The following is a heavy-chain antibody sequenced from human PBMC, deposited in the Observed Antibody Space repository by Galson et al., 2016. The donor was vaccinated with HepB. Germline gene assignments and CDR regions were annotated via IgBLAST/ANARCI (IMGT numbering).Heavy chain of an antibody. Sequence: SLRLSCAASGFTFSSYWMSWVRQAPGKGLEWVANIKQDGSETYYVDSVKGRFTISRDNAKNSLYLQMNSLRAEDTAVFYCARDSDSRGYYGVYYYYGMDVWGQGTTVTVSS. CDR1: GFTFSSYW. CDR2: IKQDGSET. CDR3: ARDSDSRGYYGVYYYYGMDV. V-gene: IGHV3-7*01. J-gene: IGHJ6*02. D-gene: IGHD3-22*01.